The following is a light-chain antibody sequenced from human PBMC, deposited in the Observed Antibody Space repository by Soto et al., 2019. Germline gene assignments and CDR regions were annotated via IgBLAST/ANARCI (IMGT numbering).Light chain of an antibody. CDR3: QQYGGFPLT. CDR1: QSISSW. V-gene: IGKV1-5*03. J-gene: IGKJ4*01. CDR2: KAS. Sequence: DIQMTQSPSTLSASIGDRVTITCRASQSISSWLAWYQQKPGKAPKVLIYKASNLESGVPSRFSGSGSGTEFTLTISSLQPDDFATYYCQQYGGFPLTFGGGTKVEVK.